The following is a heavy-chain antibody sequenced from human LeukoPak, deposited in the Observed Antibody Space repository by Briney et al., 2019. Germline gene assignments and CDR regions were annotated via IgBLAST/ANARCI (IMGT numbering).Heavy chain of an antibody. CDR3: AKDRRDYFDY. J-gene: IGHJ4*02. V-gene: IGHV3-23*01. Sequence: GGSLRLSCAASGFIFSSYWMSWVRQAPGKGLEWVSAISGSGGSTYYADSVKGRFTISRDNSKNTLYLQMNSLRAEDTAVYYCAKDRRDYFDYWGQGTLVTVSS. CDR2: ISGSGGST. CDR1: GFIFSSYW.